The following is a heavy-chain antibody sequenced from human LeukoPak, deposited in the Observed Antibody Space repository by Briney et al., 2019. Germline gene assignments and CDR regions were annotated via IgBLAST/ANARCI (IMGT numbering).Heavy chain of an antibody. CDR1: GDSITNYY. D-gene: IGHD2-2*01. CDR2: IYSSGSS. V-gene: IGHV4-4*07. Sequence: SETLSLTCTVSGDSITNYYCSWIRQPAGKGLEWIGRIYSSGSSNYNPSLTSRVTMSVDTSNNQVSLNLYSVTAADTAVYFCARDPCSTLGWASRGAFDVWGQGTKVTVSS. J-gene: IGHJ3*01. CDR3: ARDPCSTLGWASRGAFDV.